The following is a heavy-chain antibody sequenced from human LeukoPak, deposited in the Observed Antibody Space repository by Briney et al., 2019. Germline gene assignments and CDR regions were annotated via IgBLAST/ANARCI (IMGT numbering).Heavy chain of an antibody. CDR3: ARGYVAVAATGHFDY. V-gene: IGHV3-48*03. J-gene: IGHJ4*02. CDR1: GFTLSSYE. D-gene: IGHD6-19*01. Sequence: GGSLRLSCAASGFTLSSYEMNWVRLAPGKGLEWISYISRTGNSIYYADSVKGRFTISRDNAKNSLYLQMNSLRAEDTAVYYCARGYVAVAATGHFDYWGQGTLVTVSS. CDR2: ISRTGNSI.